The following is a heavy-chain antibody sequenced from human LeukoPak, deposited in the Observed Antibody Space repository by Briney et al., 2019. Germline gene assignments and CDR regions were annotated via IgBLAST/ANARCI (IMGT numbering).Heavy chain of an antibody. D-gene: IGHD2-2*01. J-gene: IGHJ6*03. CDR1: GFTFSSYS. V-gene: IGHV3-21*01. CDR3: ARIILSRVVPAAINMYYYYYMDV. Sequence: GGSLRLSCAASGFTFSSYSMNWVRQAPGKGLEWVSSISSSSSYIYYADSVKGRFTISRDNAKNSLYLQMNSLRAEDTAVYYCARIILSRVVPAAINMYYYYYMDVWGKGTTVTVSS. CDR2: ISSSSSYI.